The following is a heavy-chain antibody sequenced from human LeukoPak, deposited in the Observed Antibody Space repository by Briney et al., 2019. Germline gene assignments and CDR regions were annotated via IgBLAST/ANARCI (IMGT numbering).Heavy chain of an antibody. V-gene: IGHV3-7*01. CDR1: GFTFSRYR. J-gene: IGHJ4*02. CDR3: AREGSDFWSGYSKGYFDY. D-gene: IGHD3-3*01. CDR2: IKEDGRER. Sequence: QPGGSLRLSCAASGFTFSRYRMSWVRQAPGKGLEWVANIKEDGRERYYVDSVKGRFTISRDNGKHSLYLQMNSLRAEDTAVYYCAREGSDFWSGYSKGYFDYWGQGTLVTVSS.